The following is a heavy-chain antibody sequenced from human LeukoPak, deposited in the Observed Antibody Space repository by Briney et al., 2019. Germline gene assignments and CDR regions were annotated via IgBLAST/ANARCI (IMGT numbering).Heavy chain of an antibody. CDR1: GGSFSGYY. Sequence: PSETLSLTCAVYGGSFSGYYWSWIRQPPGKGLEWIGEINHSGSTNYNPSLKSRVTISVDTSKNQFSLKLSSVTAADTAVYYCARGGRYCSSTSCQKIDYWGQGTLVTVSS. D-gene: IGHD2-2*01. V-gene: IGHV4-34*01. J-gene: IGHJ4*02. CDR2: INHSGST. CDR3: ARGGRYCSSTSCQKIDY.